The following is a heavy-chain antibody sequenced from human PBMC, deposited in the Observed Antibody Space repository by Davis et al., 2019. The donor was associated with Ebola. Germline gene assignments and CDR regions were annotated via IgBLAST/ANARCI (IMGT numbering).Heavy chain of an antibody. CDR1: GFTFSSYS. CDR2: ITVTSNYT. V-gene: IGHV3-21*01. CDR3: ARRNWFDP. J-gene: IGHJ5*02. Sequence: GESLKISCAASGFTFSSYSMNWVRQAPGKGLEWVSSITVTSNYTYYADSVKGRFTISRDNAKNSLYLQMNSLRAEDTAGYYCARRNWFDPGGKGTLVTVSS.